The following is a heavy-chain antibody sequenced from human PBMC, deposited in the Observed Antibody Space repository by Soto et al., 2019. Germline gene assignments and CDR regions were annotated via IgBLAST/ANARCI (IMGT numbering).Heavy chain of an antibody. CDR3: ARAGSSWPYYFDY. D-gene: IGHD6-13*01. CDR2: VYYSGST. Sequence: SSETLSLTCIVSGGSVSSNNYYWSWIRQPPGRGLEWIGYVYYSGSTNYNPSLESRVTISVDTSKNQFSLKVSSVTAADTAVYYCARAGSSWPYYFDYWGQGSLVTVSS. CDR1: GGSVSSNNYY. J-gene: IGHJ4*02. V-gene: IGHV4-61*01.